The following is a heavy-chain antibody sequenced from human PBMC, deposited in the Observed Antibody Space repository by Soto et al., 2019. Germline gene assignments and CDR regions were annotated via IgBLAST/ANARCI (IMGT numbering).Heavy chain of an antibody. CDR1: GFTFSTYT. D-gene: IGHD2-15*01. CDR2: ISYDGGDK. CDR3: AVCGGAREY. J-gene: IGHJ4*02. Sequence: QVRLVESGGGVVQPGRSLRLSCAASGFTFSTYTIHWLRQAPGKGLEWVALISYDGGDKYYADAVKGRFTISRDNAKNTLYVQMNSLSPEDTAVYYGAVCGGAREYWGQGTLVTVSS. V-gene: IGHV3-30-3*01.